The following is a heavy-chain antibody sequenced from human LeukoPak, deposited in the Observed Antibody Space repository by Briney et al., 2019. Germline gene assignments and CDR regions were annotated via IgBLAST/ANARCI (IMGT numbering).Heavy chain of an antibody. CDR2: INHSGST. D-gene: IGHD3/OR15-3a*01. CDR1: GGSFSGYY. Sequence: PSETLSLTCAVYGGSFSGYYWSWIRQPPGKGLEWIGEINHSGSTNYNPSLKSRVTISVDTSKNQFSLKLSSVTAADTAVYYCARRDSTLYYFDYWGQGTLVIVSS. CDR3: ARRDSTLYYFDY. V-gene: IGHV4-34*01. J-gene: IGHJ4*02.